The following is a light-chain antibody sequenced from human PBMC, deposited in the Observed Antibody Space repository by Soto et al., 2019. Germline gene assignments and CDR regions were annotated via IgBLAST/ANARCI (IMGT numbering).Light chain of an antibody. J-gene: IGKJ4*01. CDR3: QRGYSSPPP. Sequence: DIQMTQSPSSVSASVGDRVTITCRASQGVTNWLAWYQQKPGKAPKLLIYAASSLQSGVPSRFRAGGSGTVSPLTISTLRPEVFATYFCQRGYSSPPPFGGGPKGE. CDR2: AAS. CDR1: QGVTNW. V-gene: IGKV1-12*01.